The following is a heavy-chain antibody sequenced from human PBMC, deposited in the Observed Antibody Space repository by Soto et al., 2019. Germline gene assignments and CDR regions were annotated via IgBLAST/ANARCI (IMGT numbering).Heavy chain of an antibody. V-gene: IGHV3-21*01. D-gene: IGHD6-13*01. J-gene: IGHJ4*02. Sequence: PGGSLRLSCAASGFTFSSYSMNWVRQAPGKGLEWVSSISSSSSYIYYVESVKGRFTISRDNTKNSLYLQMNSLRAEDTAVYYCAREQLQVVIPDYWGQGTLVTVSS. CDR3: AREQLQVVIPDY. CDR1: GFTFSSYS. CDR2: ISSSSSYI.